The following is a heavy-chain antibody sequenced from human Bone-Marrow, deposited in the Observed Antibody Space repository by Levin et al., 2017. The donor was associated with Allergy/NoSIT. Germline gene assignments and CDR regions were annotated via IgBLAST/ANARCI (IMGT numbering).Heavy chain of an antibody. V-gene: IGHV4-34*01. CDR2: INQSGST. CDR3: ARRSDYGDYLNWFDP. CDR1: GESIRGYY. Sequence: SQTLSLTCAVYGESIRGYYWSWIRQPPGKGLEWIGEINQSGSTNYNPSLKSRLTISVDTSKNQFSLKLSSVTAADTAVYYCARRSDYGDYLNWFDPWGQGTLVTISS. J-gene: IGHJ5*02. D-gene: IGHD4-17*01.